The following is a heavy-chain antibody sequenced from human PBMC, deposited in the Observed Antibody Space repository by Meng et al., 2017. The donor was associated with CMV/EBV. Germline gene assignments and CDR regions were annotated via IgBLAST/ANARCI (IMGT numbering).Heavy chain of an antibody. CDR1: GYTFTSYY. J-gene: IGHJ6*02. CDR2: INPSGGST. Sequence: ASVKVSCKASGYTFTSYYMHWVRQAPGQGLEWMGIINPSGGSTGYADSVKGRFTISRDNAKNSLYLQMNSLRAEDTALYYCARDLVVPPEDYYYGMDVWGQGTTVTVSS. D-gene: IGHD2-2*01. V-gene: IGHV1-46*04. CDR3: ARDLVVPPEDYYYGMDV.